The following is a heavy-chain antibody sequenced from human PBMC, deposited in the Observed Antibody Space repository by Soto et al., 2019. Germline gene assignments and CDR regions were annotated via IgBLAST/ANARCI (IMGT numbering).Heavy chain of an antibody. CDR1: GGSISSSNW. CDR2: IYHSGST. J-gene: IGHJ6*02. V-gene: IGHV4-4*02. CDR3: ARISGSYYYGMDV. D-gene: IGHD1-26*01. Sequence: QVQLQESGPGLVKPSGTLSLTCAVSGGSISSSNWWSWVRQPPGKGLEWIGEIYHSGSTNYNPSLQSRVTISVDKSKHPFSLTLSSVTAADTAVYYCARISGSYYYGMDVWGQGTTVTVSS.